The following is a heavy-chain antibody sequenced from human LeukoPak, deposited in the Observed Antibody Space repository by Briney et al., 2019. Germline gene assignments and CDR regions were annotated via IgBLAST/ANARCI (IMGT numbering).Heavy chain of an antibody. Sequence: GGSLRLSCAASGFTFDDYGMSWVRQAPEKGLEWVSGINWSGGRTGYADSLKGRFTISRDNAKNTLYLQMNSLRDEDTALYYCARDLTTSDNWGQGTLVTVSS. J-gene: IGHJ4*02. CDR3: ARDLTTSDN. CDR1: GFTFDDYG. D-gene: IGHD1/OR15-1a*01. V-gene: IGHV3-20*04. CDR2: INWSGGRT.